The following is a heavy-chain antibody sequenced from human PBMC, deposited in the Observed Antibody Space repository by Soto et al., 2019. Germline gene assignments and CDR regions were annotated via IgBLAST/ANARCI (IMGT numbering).Heavy chain of an antibody. CDR3: AREKDSGYLSCFDC. J-gene: IGHJ4*02. Sequence: PGGSLRLSCAASGFTFSSYSMNWVRQAPGKGLEWVSYISSSSTIYYADSVKGRFTISRDNAKNSLYLQMNSLRAEATAVYYCAREKDSGYLSCFDCWGQGSL. CDR1: GFTFSSYS. V-gene: IGHV3-48*01. D-gene: IGHD5-12*01. CDR2: ISSSSTI.